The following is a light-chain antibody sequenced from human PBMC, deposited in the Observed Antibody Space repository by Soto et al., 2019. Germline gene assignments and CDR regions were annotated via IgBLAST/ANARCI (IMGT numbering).Light chain of an antibody. CDR3: SSFAGNNNLV. CDR2: EVS. V-gene: IGLV2-8*01. Sequence: QSALTQPPSASGSPGQSVTISCTGTSSDVGGYNYVSWYQQHPGKAPKLMISEVSKRPSGVPDRFSGSKSGNTASLTVSGLQAEDAADYYCSSFAGNNNLVFGGGTKQTVL. J-gene: IGLJ2*01. CDR1: SSDVGGYNY.